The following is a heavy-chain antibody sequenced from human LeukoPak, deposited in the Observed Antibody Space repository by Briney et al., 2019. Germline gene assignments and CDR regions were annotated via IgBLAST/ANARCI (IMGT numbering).Heavy chain of an antibody. CDR2: LSGSGDST. D-gene: IGHD4/OR15-4a*01. CDR1: RSTFSRYA. Sequence: GGSLRLSCAASRSTFSRYAMSWVRQAPGKGLEWVSALSGSGDSTYYADSVKGRFTISRDNSKNTLYLQMSSLRAEDTAVYYCAFKGAAGLYWGQGTLVTVSS. V-gene: IGHV3-23*01. J-gene: IGHJ4*02. CDR3: AFKGAAGLY.